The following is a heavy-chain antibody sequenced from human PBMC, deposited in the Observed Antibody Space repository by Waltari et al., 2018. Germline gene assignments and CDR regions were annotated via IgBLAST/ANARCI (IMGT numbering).Heavy chain of an antibody. CDR3: AISVRGRVSGSFDY. J-gene: IGHJ4*02. CDR2: IIPSVGTA. D-gene: IGHD3-22*01. V-gene: IGHV1-69*08. CDR1: GGTFSSYA. Sequence: QVQLVQSGAEVKKPGSSVKVSCKASGGTFSSYAISWVRQAPGQGLEWMGRIIPSVGTANYAQKFQGRVTITADKSTSTAYMELSSLRSEDTAVYYCAISVRGRVSGSFDYWGQGTLVTVSS.